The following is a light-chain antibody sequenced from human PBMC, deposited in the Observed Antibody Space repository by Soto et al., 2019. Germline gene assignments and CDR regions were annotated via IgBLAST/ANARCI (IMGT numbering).Light chain of an antibody. CDR2: GAS. CDR1: QTVSSNY. V-gene: IGKV3-20*01. CDR3: QHYDGSLWT. Sequence: DIILTQSPDTLSLSPGERATLSCRASQTVSSNYLAWYQQKPGQAPRLLIYGASTRATGIPARFSGSGSGTDFTLTISRLEPEDFALFFCQHYDGSLWTFGQGTKVDIK. J-gene: IGKJ1*01.